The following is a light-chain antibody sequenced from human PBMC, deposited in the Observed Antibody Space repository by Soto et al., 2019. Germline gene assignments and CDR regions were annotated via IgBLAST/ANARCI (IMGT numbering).Light chain of an antibody. J-gene: IGKJ1*01. Sequence: DIQMTQSPSSLSASVGDRVTITCRASQSISSYLNWYQQKPGKAPKLLIYAASSLQSGVPSRFSGSGSGTDFTLTISSLQSDDFATYHCQHYGGVWTFGQGTKVDIK. CDR2: AAS. CDR3: QHYGGVWT. V-gene: IGKV1-39*01. CDR1: QSISSY.